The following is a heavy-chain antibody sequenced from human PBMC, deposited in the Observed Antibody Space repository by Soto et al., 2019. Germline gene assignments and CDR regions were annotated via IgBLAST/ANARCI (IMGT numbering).Heavy chain of an antibody. CDR3: ARDGDSSGYYRNAFDI. CDR2: ISAYNGNT. CDR1: GYTFTSYG. J-gene: IGHJ3*02. V-gene: IGHV1-18*04. D-gene: IGHD3-22*01. Sequence: SSVKVSCKASGYTFTSYGISWVRQAPGQGLEWMGWISAYNGNTNYAQKLQGRVTMTTDTSTSTAYMELRSLRSDDTAVYYCARDGDSSGYYRNAFDIWGQGTMVTVSS.